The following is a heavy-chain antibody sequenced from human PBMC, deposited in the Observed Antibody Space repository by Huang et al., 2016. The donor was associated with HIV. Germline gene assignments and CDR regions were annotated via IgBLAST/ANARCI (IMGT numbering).Heavy chain of an antibody. CDR1: GFTFGNYG. J-gene: IGHJ4*02. CDR3: TRDSVYPNYYDGSGFYFDY. CDR2: IRSKDYSETT. V-gene: IGHV3-49*05. Sequence: EVQFVGSGGGLVKPGRSLRLSCTASGFTFGNYGMSWFRQAQGKGQEWVGFIRSKDYSETTEYAASVKGRFTIAREDSKSIAYLQMNSLKPEDTAVYYCTRDSVYPNYYDGSGFYFDYWGQGTLVTVSS. D-gene: IGHD3-22*01.